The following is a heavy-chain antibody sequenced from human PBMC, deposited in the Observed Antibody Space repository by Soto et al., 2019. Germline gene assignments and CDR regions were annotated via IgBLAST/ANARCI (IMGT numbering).Heavy chain of an antibody. V-gene: IGHV4-39*01. J-gene: IGHJ6*03. D-gene: IGHD3-10*01. CDR3: ARAYYYGSGNDYYMDV. Sequence: SETLSLTCTVSGGSISSSSYYWGWIRQPPGKGLEWIGSIYYSGSTYYNPSLKSRVTISVDTSKNQFSLKLSSVTAADTAVYYCARAYYYGSGNDYYMDVWGKGTTVTVSS. CDR1: GGSISSSSYY. CDR2: IYYSGST.